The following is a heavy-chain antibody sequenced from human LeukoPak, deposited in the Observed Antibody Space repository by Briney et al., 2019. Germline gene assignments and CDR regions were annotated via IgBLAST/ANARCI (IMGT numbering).Heavy chain of an antibody. J-gene: IGHJ4*02. CDR3: ASENGDPYYFDY. D-gene: IGHD4-17*01. V-gene: IGHV3-30-3*01. CDR2: ISYDGSNK. CDR1: GFTFSSYA. Sequence: GGSLRLSCAASGFTFSSYAMHWVRQAPGKGLERVAVISYDGSNKYYADSVKGRFTISRDNSKNTLYLQMNSLRAEDTAVYYCASENGDPYYFDYWGQGTLVTVSS.